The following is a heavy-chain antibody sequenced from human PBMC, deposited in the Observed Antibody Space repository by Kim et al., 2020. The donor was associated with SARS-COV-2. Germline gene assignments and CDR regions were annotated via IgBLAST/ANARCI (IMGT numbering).Heavy chain of an antibody. CDR3: AKDLTTYYYDSSGYLAPDAFDI. Sequence: GGSLRLSCAASGFTFGDYAMHWVRQAPGKGLEWVSGISWNSGSIGYADSVKGRFTISRDNAKNSLYLQMNSLRAEDTALYYCAKDLTTYYYDSSGYLAPDAFDIWGQGTMVTVSS. CDR2: ISWNSGSI. V-gene: IGHV3-9*01. D-gene: IGHD3-22*01. CDR1: GFTFGDYA. J-gene: IGHJ3*02.